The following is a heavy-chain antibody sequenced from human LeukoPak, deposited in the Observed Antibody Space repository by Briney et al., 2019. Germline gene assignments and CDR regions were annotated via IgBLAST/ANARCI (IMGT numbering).Heavy chain of an antibody. CDR2: IIPIFGTA. V-gene: IGHV1-69*13. CDR3: ARGRRSINAGPYYYYYYMDV. D-gene: IGHD2/OR15-2a*01. J-gene: IGHJ6*03. Sequence: GASVKVSCKASGGTFSSYAISWVRQAPGQGLEWMGGIIPIFGTANYAQKFQGRVTITADESTSTAYMELSSLRSEDTAVYYCARGRRSINAGPYYYYYYMDVWGKGTTVTVSS. CDR1: GGTFSSYA.